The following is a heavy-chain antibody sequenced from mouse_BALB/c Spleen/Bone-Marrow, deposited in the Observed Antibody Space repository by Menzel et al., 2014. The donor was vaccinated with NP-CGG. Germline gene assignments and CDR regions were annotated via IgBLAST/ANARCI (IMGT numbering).Heavy chain of an antibody. CDR2: INPGSSGT. CDR3: ARCLTGTSAMDY. D-gene: IGHD4-1*01. CDR1: GYAFTNYL. J-gene: IGHJ4*01. Sequence: VQLQESGAELVRPGASVKVSCKASGYAFTNYLIEWVKQRPGQGLEWIGVINPGSSGTNYNEKFKAKATLTADKSSSTAYMQLSSLTSDDSAVYFCARCLTGTSAMDYWGQGTSVTVSS. V-gene: IGHV1-54*01.